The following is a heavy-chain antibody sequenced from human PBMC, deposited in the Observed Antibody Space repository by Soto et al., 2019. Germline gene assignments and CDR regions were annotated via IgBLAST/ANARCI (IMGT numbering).Heavy chain of an antibody. J-gene: IGHJ4*02. Sequence: EVQLVESGGGLVQPGRSLRLSCAASGFTFDDYAMHWVRQAPGKGLEWVSGISWNSGSIGYADSVKGRFTISRDNAKNSLYLQMNSLRAEDTALYYCAKGHYDILGGAACWVQGTLVTVSS. D-gene: IGHD3-9*01. CDR2: ISWNSGSI. CDR1: GFTFDDYA. CDR3: AKGHYDILGGAAC. V-gene: IGHV3-9*01.